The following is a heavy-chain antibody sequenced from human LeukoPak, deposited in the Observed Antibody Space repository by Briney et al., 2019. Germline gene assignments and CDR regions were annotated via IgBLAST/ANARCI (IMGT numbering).Heavy chain of an antibody. CDR3: AKALPSSWYPFDC. Sequence: GGSLRLSCAASGFSFSSYAMSWVRQAPGKGLEWVSGISGSGGSTYYADSVKGRFTISRDNSKNTLYLQMNSLRADDTAVYYCAKALPSSWYPFDCWGQGTLVTVSS. CDR1: GFSFSSYA. D-gene: IGHD6-13*01. CDR2: ISGSGGST. V-gene: IGHV3-23*01. J-gene: IGHJ4*02.